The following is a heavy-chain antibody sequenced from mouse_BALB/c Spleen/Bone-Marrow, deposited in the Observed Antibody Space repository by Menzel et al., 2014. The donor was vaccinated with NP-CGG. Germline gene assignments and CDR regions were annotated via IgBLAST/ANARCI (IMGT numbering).Heavy chain of an antibody. CDR1: GYSFTSYW. Sequence: QVQLQQSGAELVRPGASAKLSCKASGYSFTSYWMNWVKQRPGQGLEWIGMIHPSDSETRLNQKFKDKATLTVDKSSSTAYMQLSSPTSEDSAVYYCARRDYGYDRDWYFDVWGAGTTVTVSS. CDR2: IHPSDSET. D-gene: IGHD2-2*01. J-gene: IGHJ1*01. V-gene: IGHV1-61*01. CDR3: ARRDYGYDRDWYFDV.